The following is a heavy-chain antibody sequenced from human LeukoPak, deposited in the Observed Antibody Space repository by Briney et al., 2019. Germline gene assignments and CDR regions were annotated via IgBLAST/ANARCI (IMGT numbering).Heavy chain of an antibody. D-gene: IGHD2-2*01. CDR3: ARVAGVVPAAKGLPLDAFDI. CDR1: GVSISSGDYH. J-gene: IGHJ3*02. V-gene: IGHV4-30-4*08. CDR2: IYYSGST. Sequence: SETLSLTCTVSGVSISSGDYHWSWIRQPPGKGLEWIGYIYYSGSTYYNPSLRSRVTISVDTSKNQFSLKLSSVTAADTAVYYCARVAGVVPAAKGLPLDAFDIWGQGTMVTVSS.